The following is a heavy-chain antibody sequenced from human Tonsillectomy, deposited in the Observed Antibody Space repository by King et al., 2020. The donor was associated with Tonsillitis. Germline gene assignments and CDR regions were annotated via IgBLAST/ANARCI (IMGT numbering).Heavy chain of an antibody. V-gene: IGHV2-70*04. CDR1: GFSLSTDEMR. Sequence: VTLKESGPALVKPTQTLTLTCTFSGFSLSTDEMRVSWVRQPPGKALEWLARIDWEDEKFYSTSLKTRLTISRDTSKNQVVLRMTNMDPGDTPTYYCTRSQAGSNWFDPWGRGTLVTVSS. J-gene: IGHJ5*02. CDR2: IDWEDEK. CDR3: TRSQAGSNWFDP.